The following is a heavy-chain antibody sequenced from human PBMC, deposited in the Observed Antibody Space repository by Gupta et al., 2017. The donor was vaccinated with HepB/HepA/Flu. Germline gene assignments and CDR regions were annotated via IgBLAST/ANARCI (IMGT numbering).Heavy chain of an antibody. J-gene: IGHJ4*02. Sequence: QVQLQQSGPGLVKPSQTLSLTCAISGDSVSRNSAAWHWIRQSPPRGLEWLGRTYYRSKWYNDDAVSVKSRITINADTSKNQFSLQVNSVTPEDAAVYVCAREGTGLSDWGQGTLVTVSS. CDR1: GDSVSRNSAA. V-gene: IGHV6-1*01. D-gene: IGHD3-10*01. CDR3: AREGTGLSD. CDR2: TYYRSKWYN.